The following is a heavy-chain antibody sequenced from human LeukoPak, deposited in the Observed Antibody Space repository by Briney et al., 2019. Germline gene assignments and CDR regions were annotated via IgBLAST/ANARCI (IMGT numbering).Heavy chain of an antibody. CDR3: VRGYCSSTSCYYPYYYYYYGMDV. D-gene: IGHD2-2*01. CDR2: ISSSSSYI. V-gene: IGHV3-21*01. CDR1: GFTFSSYS. J-gene: IGHJ6*02. Sequence: PGGSLRLSCAASGFTFSSYSMNWVRQAPGKGLEWVSSISSSSSYIYYADSVKGRFTISRDNAKNSLYLQMNSLRAEDTAVYYCVRGYCSSTSCYYPYYYYYYGMDVWAQGITVTVSS.